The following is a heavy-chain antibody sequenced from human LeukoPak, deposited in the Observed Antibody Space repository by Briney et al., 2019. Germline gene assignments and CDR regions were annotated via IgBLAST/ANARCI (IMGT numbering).Heavy chain of an antibody. Sequence: SVKVSCKASGGTFSSYAISWVRQAPGQGLEWMGGIIPIFGTANYAQKFQGRVTITADESTSTAYMELSSLRSEDTAVYYCARGGDYSSSVRCPIFHYYMDDWGKGTTVTVSS. CDR3: ARGGDYSSSVRCPIFHYYMDD. CDR1: GGTFSSYA. CDR2: IIPIFGTA. V-gene: IGHV1-69*01. J-gene: IGHJ6*03. D-gene: IGHD6-6*01.